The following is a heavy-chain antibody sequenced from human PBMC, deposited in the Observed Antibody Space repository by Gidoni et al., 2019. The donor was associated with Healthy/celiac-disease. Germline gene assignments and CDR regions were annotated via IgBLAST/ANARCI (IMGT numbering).Heavy chain of an antibody. CDR1: GYTFTSYY. D-gene: IGHD3-22*01. V-gene: IGHV1-46*03. CDR2: INPSGGST. J-gene: IGHJ6*02. CDR3: ARSGPGYYDSSGSLAV. Sequence: QVQLVQSGAEVKKPGASVKVSCKASGYTFTSYYMHWVRQAPGQGLEWLGIINPSGGSTSYAQKFQGRVTMTRDTSTSTVYMELSSLRSEDTAVYYCARSGPGYYDSSGSLAVWGQGTTVTVSS.